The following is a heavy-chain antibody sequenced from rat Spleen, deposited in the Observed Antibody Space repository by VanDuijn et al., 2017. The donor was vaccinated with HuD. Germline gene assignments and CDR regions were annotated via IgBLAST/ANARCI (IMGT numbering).Heavy chain of an antibody. J-gene: IGHJ2*01. CDR1: GFSLTSYD. CDR3: TRKVYYGFDY. Sequence: QVQLTESGPGLVQPSQTLSLTCSVSGFSLTSYDVHWIRQPPGKGLEWMGGIWTDGNTAYNSALKSRLSISRDTSKSQVFLKMNSLQTEDTAIYFCTRKVYYGFDYWGQGVMVTVSS. V-gene: IGHV2-1*01. CDR2: IWTDGNT. D-gene: IGHD1-6*01.